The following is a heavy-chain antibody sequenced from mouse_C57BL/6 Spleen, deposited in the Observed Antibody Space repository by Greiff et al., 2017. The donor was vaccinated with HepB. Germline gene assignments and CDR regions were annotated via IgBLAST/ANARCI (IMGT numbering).Heavy chain of an antibody. V-gene: IGHV1-50*01. D-gene: IGHD4-1*01. J-gene: IGHJ2*01. CDR1: GYTFTSYW. CDR2: IDPSDSYT. CDR3: ARMGSLRDGDY. Sequence: QVQLQQSGAELVKPGASVKLSCKASGYTFTSYWMQWVKQRPGQGLEWIGEIDPSDSYTNYNQKFKGKATLTVDTSSSTAYMQLSSLTSEDSAVYYCARMGSLRDGDYWGQGTTLTVSS.